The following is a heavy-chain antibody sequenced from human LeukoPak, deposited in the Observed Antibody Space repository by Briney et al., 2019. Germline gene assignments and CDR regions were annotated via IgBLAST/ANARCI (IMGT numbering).Heavy chain of an antibody. CDR2: ISSSSSTI. CDR1: GFTFSSYS. V-gene: IGHV3-48*01. CDR3: TRAGGLVRGVHYYYYMDV. J-gene: IGHJ6*03. Sequence: GGSLRLSCAASGFTFSSYSMNWVRQAPGKGLEWVSYISSSSSTIYYADSVKGRFTVSRDNSKNTLSLQMNSLRPDDTAVYYCTRAGGLVRGVHYYYYMDVWGKGTTVTISS. D-gene: IGHD3-10*01.